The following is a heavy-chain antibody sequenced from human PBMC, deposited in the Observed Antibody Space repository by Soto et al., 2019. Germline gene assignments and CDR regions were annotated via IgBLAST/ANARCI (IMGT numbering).Heavy chain of an antibody. D-gene: IGHD3-3*01. V-gene: IGHV3-23*01. J-gene: IGHJ3*02. CDR3: AIDSGVEYYDFWSGYGAFDI. Sequence: GGSLRLSCAASGFTFSSYAMSWVRQAPGKGLEWVSAISGSGGSTYYADSVKGRFTISRDNSKNTLYLQMNSLRAEDTAVYYCAIDSGVEYYDFWSGYGAFDIWGQGTMVTVSS. CDR2: ISGSGGST. CDR1: GFTFSSYA.